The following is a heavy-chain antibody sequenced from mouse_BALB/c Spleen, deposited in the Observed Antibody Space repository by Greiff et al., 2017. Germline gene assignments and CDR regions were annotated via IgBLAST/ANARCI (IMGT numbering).Heavy chain of an antibody. CDR3: ARGYYGSSSYYFDY. V-gene: IGHV1-54*01. CDR2: INPGSGGT. J-gene: IGHJ2*01. Sequence: QVQLQQSGAELVRPGTSVKVSCKASGYAFTNYLIEWVKQRPGQGLEWIGVINPGSGGTNYNEKFKGKATLTADKSSSTAYMQLSSLTSDDSAVYFCARGYYGSSSYYFDYWGQGTTLTVSS. CDR1: GYAFTNYL. D-gene: IGHD1-1*01.